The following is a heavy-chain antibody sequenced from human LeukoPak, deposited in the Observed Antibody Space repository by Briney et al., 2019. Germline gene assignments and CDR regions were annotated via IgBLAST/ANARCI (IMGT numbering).Heavy chain of an antibody. D-gene: IGHD4-17*01. Sequence: SETLSLTCAVYGGSFSGYYWSWIRQHPGKGLEWIGYIYYSGSTYYNPSLKSRVTISVDTSKNQFSLKLSSVTAADTAVYYCARENAYGDYGVYWGQGTLVTVSS. J-gene: IGHJ4*02. CDR2: IYYSGST. CDR1: GGSFSGYY. V-gene: IGHV4-31*11. CDR3: ARENAYGDYGVY.